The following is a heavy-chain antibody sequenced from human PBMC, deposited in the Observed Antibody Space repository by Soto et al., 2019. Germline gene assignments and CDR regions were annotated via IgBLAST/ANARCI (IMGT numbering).Heavy chain of an antibody. Sequence: SETLCLTCNVSGGSISTSYWTWIRQPPGKGLEWIGYIYYSGRTNYNPSLKSRVTISVDTSKNQFSLKLSSVTAADTAVYYCARVWGGAFDFWGQGTLVTVSS. CDR2: IYYSGRT. D-gene: IGHD3-10*01. V-gene: IGHV4-59*01. CDR1: GGSISTSY. J-gene: IGHJ3*01. CDR3: ARVWGGAFDF.